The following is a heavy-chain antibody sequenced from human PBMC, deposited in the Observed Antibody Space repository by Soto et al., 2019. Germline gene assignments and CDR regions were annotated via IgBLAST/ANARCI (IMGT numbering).Heavy chain of an antibody. CDR2: IYYSGST. CDR1: GGSISSGGYY. J-gene: IGHJ6*03. D-gene: IGHD3-3*01. V-gene: IGHV4-31*03. Sequence: SETLSLTCTVSGGSISSGGYYWSWIRQHPGKGLEWIGYIYYSGSTYYNPSLKSRVTISVDTSKNQFSLKLSSVTAADTAVYYCARSYTIFGVVNTSPYYYYMDVWGKGTTVTVSS. CDR3: ARSYTIFGVVNTSPYYYYMDV.